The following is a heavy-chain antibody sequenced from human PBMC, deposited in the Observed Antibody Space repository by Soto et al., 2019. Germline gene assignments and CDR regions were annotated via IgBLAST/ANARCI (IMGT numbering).Heavy chain of an antibody. J-gene: IGHJ4*02. CDR3: AKDYTYSGYCSSTSCQKFPDY. V-gene: IGHV3-30*18. Sequence: PGGSLRLSCAASGFTFSSYGMHWVRQAPGKGLEWVAVISYDGSNKYYADSVKGRFTISRDNSKNTLYLQMNSLRAEDTAVYYCAKDYTYSGYCSSTSCQKFPDYWGQGTLVTVSS. CDR2: ISYDGSNK. CDR1: GFTFSSYG. D-gene: IGHD2-2*03.